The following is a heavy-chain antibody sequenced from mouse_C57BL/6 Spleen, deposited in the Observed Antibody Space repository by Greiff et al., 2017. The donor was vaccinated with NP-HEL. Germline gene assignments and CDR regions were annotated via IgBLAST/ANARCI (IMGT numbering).Heavy chain of an antibody. CDR1: GYTFTDYY. CDR3: ARDGSQFAY. J-gene: IGHJ3*01. Sequence: DVQLQESGPVLVKPGASVKMSCKASGYTFTDYYMNWVKQSHGKSLEWIGVINPYNGGTSYNQKFKGKATLTVDKSSSTAYMELNSLTSEDSAVYYCARDGSQFAYWGQGTLVTVSA. CDR2: INPYNGGT. D-gene: IGHD2-3*01. V-gene: IGHV1-19*01.